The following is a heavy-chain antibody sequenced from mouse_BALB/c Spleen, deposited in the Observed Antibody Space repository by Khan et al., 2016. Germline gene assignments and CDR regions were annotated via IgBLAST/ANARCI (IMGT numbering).Heavy chain of an antibody. Sequence: EVKLPESGGGLVHPGGSLKLSCAASGFDFSRYWMSWVRQAPGKGLEWIGEINPDSYTINYTPSLKDKFIISRDNAKNTLYLQMSKVRSEDTALYYCARAGYNGYLAYWGQGTLVTVSA. CDR3: ARAGYNGYLAY. V-gene: IGHV4-1*02. J-gene: IGHJ3*01. D-gene: IGHD2-14*01. CDR1: GFDFSRYW. CDR2: INPDSYTI.